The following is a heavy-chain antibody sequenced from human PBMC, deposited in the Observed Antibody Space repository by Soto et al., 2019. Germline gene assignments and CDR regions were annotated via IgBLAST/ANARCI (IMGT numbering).Heavy chain of an antibody. V-gene: IGHV1-18*01. CDR1: GYTFTSYG. J-gene: IGHJ6*02. CDR2: ISAYNGNT. CDR3: ARVDCSSTSCYTSHYYYYGMDV. D-gene: IGHD2-2*02. Sequence: ASVKVSCKASGYTFTSYGISWVRQAPGQGLEWMGWISAYNGNTNYAQKLQGRVTMTTDTSTSTAYMELRSLRSDDTAVYYCARVDCSSTSCYTSHYYYYGMDVWGQGTTVTVS.